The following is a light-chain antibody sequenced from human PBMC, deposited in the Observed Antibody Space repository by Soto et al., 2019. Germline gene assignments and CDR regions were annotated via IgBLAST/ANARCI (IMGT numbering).Light chain of an antibody. CDR2: DVS. CDR3: SSYTSSSTVV. Sequence: QSALTQPASVSGSPGQSITIPCTGTSSDVGGYNYVFWYQQHPGKAPKLMIYDVSNRPSGVSNRFSGSKSGNTASLTISGLQAEDEADYYCSSYTSSSTVVFGGGTKLTGL. V-gene: IGLV2-14*01. CDR1: SSDVGGYNY. J-gene: IGLJ2*01.